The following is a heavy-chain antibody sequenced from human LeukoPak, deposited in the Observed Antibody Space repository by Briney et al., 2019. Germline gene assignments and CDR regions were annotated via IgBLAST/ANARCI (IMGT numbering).Heavy chain of an antibody. J-gene: IGHJ1*01. CDR2: INHSGST. V-gene: IGHV4-34*01. CDR1: GGSFSGYY. CDR3: ARDHYYDSSGYYLQH. D-gene: IGHD3-22*01. Sequence: SSETLSLTCAVYGGSFSGYYWSWIRQPPGKGLEWIGEINHSGSTNYNPSLKSRVTISVDTSKNQFSLKLSSVTAADTAVYYCARDHYYDSSGYYLQHWGQGTLVTVSS.